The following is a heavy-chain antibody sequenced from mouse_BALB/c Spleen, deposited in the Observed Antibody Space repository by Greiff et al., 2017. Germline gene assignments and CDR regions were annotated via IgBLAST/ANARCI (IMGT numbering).Heavy chain of an antibody. CDR1: GYSITSDYA. CDR2: ISYSGST. J-gene: IGHJ4*01. V-gene: IGHV3-2*02. CDR3: ARKGAMDY. Sequence: EVKLVESGPGLVKPSQSLSLTCTVTGYSITSDYAWNWIRQFPGNKLEWMGYISYSGSTSYNPSLKSRISITRDTSKNQFFLQLNSVTTEDTATYYFARKGAMDYWGQGTSVTVSS.